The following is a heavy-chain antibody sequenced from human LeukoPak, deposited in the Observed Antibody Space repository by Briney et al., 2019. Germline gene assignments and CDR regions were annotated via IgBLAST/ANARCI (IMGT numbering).Heavy chain of an antibody. CDR1: GYTFTSYG. CDR2: TSAYNGNT. CDR3: ARVVGAPYYYYYYMDV. Sequence: ASVKVSCKASGYTFTSYGISWVRQAPGQGLEWMGWTSAYNGNTNYAQKLQGRVTMTTDTSTSTAYMELRSLRSDDTAVYYCARVVGAPYYYYYYMDVWGKGTTVTVSS. V-gene: IGHV1-18*01. J-gene: IGHJ6*03. D-gene: IGHD1-26*01.